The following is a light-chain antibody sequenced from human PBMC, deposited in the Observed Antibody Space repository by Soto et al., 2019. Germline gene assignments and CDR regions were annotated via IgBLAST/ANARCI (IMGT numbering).Light chain of an antibody. J-gene: IGLJ2*01. CDR2: EVS. V-gene: IGLV2-14*01. Sequence: QSALTQPASVSGSPGQSITISCTGTSSDVGGYNYVSWYQQHPGKAPKLMIYEVSNRPSGVSNRFSGSKSGNTASLTISGLQADDEADYHCCSYAGRSNVVCGGGTKLTVL. CDR3: CSYAGRSNVV. CDR1: SSDVGGYNY.